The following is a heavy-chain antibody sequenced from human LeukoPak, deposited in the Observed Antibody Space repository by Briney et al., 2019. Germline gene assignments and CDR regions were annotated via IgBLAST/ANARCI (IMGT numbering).Heavy chain of an antibody. CDR2: MNPNSGNT. CDR3: ATDLMVRGVPYDY. J-gene: IGHJ4*02. Sequence: ASVKVSCKASGYTFTSYDINWVRQATGQGLEWMGWMNPNSGNTGYAQKFQGRVTMTRNTSISTAYMELSSLRSEDTAVYYCATDLMVRGVPYDYWGQGTLVTVSS. CDR1: GYTFTSYD. V-gene: IGHV1-8*01. D-gene: IGHD3-10*01.